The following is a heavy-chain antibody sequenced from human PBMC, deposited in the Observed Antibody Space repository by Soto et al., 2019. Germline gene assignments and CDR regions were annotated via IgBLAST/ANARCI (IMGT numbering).Heavy chain of an antibody. J-gene: IGHJ4*02. CDR3: ASAGYSSSWYGDFDY. CDR2: IYYSGST. V-gene: IGHV4-61*01. D-gene: IGHD6-13*01. CDR1: GGSVSSGSYY. Sequence: RSETLSLTCTVSGGSVSSGSYYWSWIRQPPGKGLEWIGYIYYSGSTNYNPSLKSRVTISVDTSKNQFSLKLSSVTAADTAVYYCASAGYSSSWYGDFDYWGQGTLVTVSS.